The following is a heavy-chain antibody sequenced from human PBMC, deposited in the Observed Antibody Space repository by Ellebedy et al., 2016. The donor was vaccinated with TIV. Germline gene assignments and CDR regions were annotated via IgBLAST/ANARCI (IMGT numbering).Heavy chain of an antibody. CDR3: ARGGWVQFGSIRYLNY. Sequence: ASVKVSCKASGYTFTSYYMHWVRQAPGQGLEWMGIINPSGGSTSYSQKFQGRVTMTRDTSTIIVYMELSSLRSEDTAMYFCARGGWVQFGSIRYLNYWGQGTLVTVSS. CDR1: GYTFTSYY. V-gene: IGHV1-46*01. CDR2: INPSGGST. J-gene: IGHJ4*02. D-gene: IGHD5-24*01.